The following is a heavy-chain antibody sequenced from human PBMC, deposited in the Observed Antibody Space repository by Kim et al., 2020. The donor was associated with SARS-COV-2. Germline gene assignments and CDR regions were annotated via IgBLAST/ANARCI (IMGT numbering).Heavy chain of an antibody. CDR3: ARGGVVRLTYFDY. CDR2: IYYSGST. J-gene: IGHJ4*02. CDR1: GGSISSGGYY. V-gene: IGHV4-31*03. Sequence: SETLSLTCTVSGGSISSGGYYWSWIRQHPGKGLEWIGYIYYSGSTYYNPSLKSRVTISVDTSKNQFSLKLSSVTAADTAVYYCARGGVVRLTYFDYWGQGTLVTVSS. D-gene: IGHD2-2*01.